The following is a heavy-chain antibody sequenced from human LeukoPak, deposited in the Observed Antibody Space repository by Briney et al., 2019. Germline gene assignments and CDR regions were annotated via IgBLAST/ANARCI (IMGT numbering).Heavy chain of an antibody. D-gene: IGHD6-19*01. CDR3: ARHPEQSSGY. CDR1: GYSFTNYW. CDR2: IDPSDSYP. V-gene: IGHV5-10-1*01. J-gene: IGHJ4*02. Sequence: WESLKISCKASGYSFTNYWIYWVRQMPGKGLEWMGRIDPSDSYPNYSPSFQGHVTISVDKSISTAYLQWSSLKASDTAMYYCARHPEQSSGYWGQGTLVTVSS.